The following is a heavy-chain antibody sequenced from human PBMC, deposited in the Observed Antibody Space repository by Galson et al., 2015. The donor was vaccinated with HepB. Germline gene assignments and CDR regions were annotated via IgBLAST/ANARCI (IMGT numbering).Heavy chain of an antibody. CDR1: GGSISSGGYY. V-gene: IGHV4-31*03. CDR2: IYYSGST. CDR3: ARGFGSQLRFLEWLPRYAGVYFDY. J-gene: IGHJ4*02. Sequence: TLSLTCTVSGGSISSGGYYWSWIRQHPGKGLEWIGYIYYSGSTYYNPSLKSRVTISVDTSKNQFSLKLSSVTAADTAVYYCARGFGSQLRFLEWLPRYAGVYFDYWGQGTLVTVSS. D-gene: IGHD3-3*01.